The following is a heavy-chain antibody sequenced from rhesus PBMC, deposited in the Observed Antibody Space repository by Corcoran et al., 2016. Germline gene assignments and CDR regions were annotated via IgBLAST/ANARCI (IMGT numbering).Heavy chain of an antibody. D-gene: IGHD2-33*01. CDR1: GFSISTSGMG. Sequence: QVTLKESGPALVKPTQTLTLTCTFSGFSISTSGMGVGWIRTPPGTALEWLALIYWDDDKYYSTSLKSRLTLSKDTSKNQVVLTMTNMDPVDTATYYFARSGWGPYYFDYWGQGVLVTVSS. CDR3: ARSGWGPYYFDY. J-gene: IGHJ4*01. V-gene: IGHV2-174*01. CDR2: IYWDDDK.